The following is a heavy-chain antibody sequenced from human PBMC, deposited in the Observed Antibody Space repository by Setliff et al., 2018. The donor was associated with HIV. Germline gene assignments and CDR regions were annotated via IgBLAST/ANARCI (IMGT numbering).Heavy chain of an antibody. Sequence: AASVKVSCKASGYSFSDYYIHWVRQAPGHGLQWMGWISPKYGGTNYAQNFQGRVTMTRDTSISTAYMELSRLRSDDTAVYYCARTLPQYTNLFDYWGQGTLVTVSS. CDR3: ARTLPQYTNLFDY. J-gene: IGHJ4*02. CDR2: ISPKYGGT. CDR1: GYSFSDYY. D-gene: IGHD5-18*01. V-gene: IGHV1-2*02.